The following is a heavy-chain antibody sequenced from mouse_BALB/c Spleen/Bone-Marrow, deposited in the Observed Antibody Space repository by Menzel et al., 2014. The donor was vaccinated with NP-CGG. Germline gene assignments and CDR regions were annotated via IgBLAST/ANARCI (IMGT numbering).Heavy chain of an antibody. V-gene: IGHV5-17*02. D-gene: IGHD1-1*01. Sequence: VQLKESGGGLVQPGGSRKLSCAASGITFSSFGMRWVRQAPEKGLEWVAYISSGSSNIYYADTVKGRFTISRDNPKNTLFLQMTSLRSEDTAMYYCARDYGYAMDYWGQGTSVTVSS. CDR2: ISSGSSNI. CDR1: GITFSSFG. J-gene: IGHJ4*01. CDR3: ARDYGYAMDY.